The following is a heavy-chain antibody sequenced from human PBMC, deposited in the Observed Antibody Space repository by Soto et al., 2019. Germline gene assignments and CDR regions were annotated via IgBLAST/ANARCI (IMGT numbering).Heavy chain of an antibody. CDR1: GYTFSNYG. V-gene: IGHV1-18*01. J-gene: IGHJ3*01. CDR2: VNGDSGNT. Sequence: QVHLVQSGGEVKKPGASVKISCQTSGYTFSNYGITWVRQAPGQGLEWVGWVNGDSGNTNYAQNIEGRVNMTTDAATATADMELRNLRSDDTATYYCARGTGLNDGSDLWGQGTVVSVSS. CDR3: ARGTGLNDGSDL.